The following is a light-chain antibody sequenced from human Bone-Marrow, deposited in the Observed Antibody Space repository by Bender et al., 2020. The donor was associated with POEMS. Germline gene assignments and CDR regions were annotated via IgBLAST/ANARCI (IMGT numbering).Light chain of an antibody. V-gene: IGLV2-14*01. CDR3: SSYTSTTTVA. CDR1: SSDVGGYDS. Sequence: QSALTQPASVSGSPGQSITISCTGTSSDVGGYDSVSWYQQHPGKAPKLMIYDVSNRPSGVSNRFSGSKSGNTASLTISGLQAEDEAEYYCSSYTSTTTVAFGGGTKLTVL. CDR2: DVS. J-gene: IGLJ2*01.